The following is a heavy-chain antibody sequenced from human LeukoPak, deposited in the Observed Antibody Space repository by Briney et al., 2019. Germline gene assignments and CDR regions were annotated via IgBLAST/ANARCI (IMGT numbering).Heavy chain of an antibody. Sequence: GASVKVSCKASGYTFTNYAISWVRQAPGQGLEWMGWISGYNGDTNYAQKFQGRVTMTTDTSTNTAYMDLRRLRSDDTAVYYCARNWGAGHPINFDYWGQGTLVTVSS. D-gene: IGHD3-16*01. J-gene: IGHJ4*02. CDR3: ARNWGAGHPINFDY. V-gene: IGHV1-18*01. CDR1: GYTFTNYA. CDR2: ISGYNGDT.